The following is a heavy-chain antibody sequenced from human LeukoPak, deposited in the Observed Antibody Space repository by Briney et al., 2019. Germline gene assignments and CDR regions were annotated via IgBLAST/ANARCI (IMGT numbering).Heavy chain of an antibody. J-gene: IGHJ6*03. V-gene: IGHV1-2*02. CDR2: INPNSGGT. CDR3: ARGDSGYDHFYHMDV. D-gene: IGHD5-12*01. CDR1: GYTFTGNY. Sequence: RASVKVSCKASGYTFTGNYMHWVRQAPGQGLEWMGWINPNSGGTNYAQKFQGRVTMTRDTSISTAYMELSRLIFDDTAVYYCARGDSGYDHFYHMDVWGKGTTVTISS.